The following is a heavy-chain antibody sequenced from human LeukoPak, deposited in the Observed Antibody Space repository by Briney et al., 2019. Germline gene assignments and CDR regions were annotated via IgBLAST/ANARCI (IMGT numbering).Heavy chain of an antibody. Sequence: SQTLSLTCTVSGGSISSGDYYWSWIRQPPGKGLEWIGYIYYCGSTYYNPSLKSRVTISVDTSKNQFSLKLSSVTAADTAVYYCARERGWLHYYFDYWGQGTLVTVSS. CDR2: IYYCGST. J-gene: IGHJ4*02. D-gene: IGHD5-24*01. V-gene: IGHV4-30-4*01. CDR1: GGSISSGDYY. CDR3: ARERGWLHYYFDY.